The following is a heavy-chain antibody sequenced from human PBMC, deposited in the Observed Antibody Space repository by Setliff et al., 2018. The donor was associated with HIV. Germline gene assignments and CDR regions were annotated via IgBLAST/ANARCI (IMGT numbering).Heavy chain of an antibody. CDR3: ARDVSWRVRTYIDY. D-gene: IGHD3-3*01. CDR1: GFTFSTYS. CDR2: ISSSSRSK. J-gene: IGHJ4*02. V-gene: IGHV3-21*01. Sequence: GGSLRLSCEASGFTFSTYSMNWVRQAPGKGLEWVSSISSSSRSKYYADSVKGRFTISRDNAKNSLYLQLNSLTAEDTAVYYCARDVSWRVRTYIDYWRQGALVTVSS.